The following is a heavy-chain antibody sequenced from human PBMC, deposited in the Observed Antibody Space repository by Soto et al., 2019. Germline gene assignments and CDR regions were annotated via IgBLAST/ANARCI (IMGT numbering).Heavy chain of an antibody. CDR3: ASALSHYRQGSYGMDV. Sequence: QVQLVQSGAAAKKPGSSVKVSCKASGGTFSSYAISWVRQAPGQGLEWMGGIIPIFGTANYAQKFQGRVTITADESTSTAYMELSSLRSEDTAVYYCASALSHYRQGSYGMDVWGQGTMVTVSS. J-gene: IGHJ6*02. CDR2: IIPIFGTA. V-gene: IGHV1-69*01. CDR1: GGTFSSYA. D-gene: IGHD4-4*01.